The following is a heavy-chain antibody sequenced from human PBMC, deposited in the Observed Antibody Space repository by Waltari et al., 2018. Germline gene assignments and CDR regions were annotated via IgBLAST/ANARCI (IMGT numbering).Heavy chain of an antibody. Sequence: QVQLVQSGAEVKKPGSSVKVSCKASGGTFSSYSISWGRQAPGQGLEWMGRIIPIFGTANYAQKFQGRVTITADKSTSTAYMELSSLRSEDTAVYYCATYLGYCSGGSCGDAFDIWGQGTMVTVSS. J-gene: IGHJ3*02. CDR1: GGTFSSYS. CDR3: ATYLGYCSGGSCGDAFDI. CDR2: IIPIFGTA. D-gene: IGHD2-15*01. V-gene: IGHV1-69*08.